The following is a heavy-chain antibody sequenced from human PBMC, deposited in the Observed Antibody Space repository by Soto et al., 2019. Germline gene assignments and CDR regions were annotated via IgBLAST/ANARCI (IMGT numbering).Heavy chain of an antibody. J-gene: IGHJ4*02. Sequence: EVQLLKSGGGLVQPGGSLRLSCAASGFTFNNYAMTWVRQAPGKGLEWVSAISGGGDTTSYADSVKGRFTVSRDGSKNTLCLQMSSLRAEDTALYYCAKGRGGSGSLTPRVDFWGQGTLVTVSS. D-gene: IGHD3-10*01. CDR3: AKGRGGSGSLTPRVDF. V-gene: IGHV3-23*01. CDR2: ISGGGDTT. CDR1: GFTFNNYA.